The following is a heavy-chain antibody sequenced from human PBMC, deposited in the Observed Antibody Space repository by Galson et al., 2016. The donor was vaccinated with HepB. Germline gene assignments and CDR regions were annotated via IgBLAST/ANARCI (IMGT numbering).Heavy chain of an antibody. J-gene: IGHJ4*02. CDR1: GFTVSSTY. D-gene: IGHD4-17*01. CDR3: AKTYGDYHIGQWDY. Sequence: SLRLSCAASGFTVSSTYMGWVRQAPGKGLEWVSVTYSGGDTYYADSVKGRFTISRDNSKNTLYLQMNSLRAEDTAVYYCAKTYGDYHIGQWDYWGQGTLVSVSS. V-gene: IGHV3-53*01. CDR2: TYSGGDT.